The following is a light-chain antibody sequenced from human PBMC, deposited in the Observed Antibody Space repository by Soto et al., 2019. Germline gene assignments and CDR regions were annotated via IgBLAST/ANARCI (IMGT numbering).Light chain of an antibody. J-gene: IGKJ3*01. Sequence: EIVLTQSPGTLSLSPGERATLSCRASQSVSSRYLAWYQQTPGRAPRLLIYGASSRATGIPDRFSGSGSGTDFTLTISRLEPEDFAVYYCHQYDNSPPFTFGPGTKVDIK. CDR3: HQYDNSPPFT. CDR1: QSVSSRY. CDR2: GAS. V-gene: IGKV3-20*01.